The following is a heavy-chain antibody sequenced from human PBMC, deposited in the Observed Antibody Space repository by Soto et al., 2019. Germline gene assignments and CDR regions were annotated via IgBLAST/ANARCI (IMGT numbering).Heavy chain of an antibody. CDR2: IKQDGSEK. CDR1: GFTFSSYW. CDR3: ARGRGCSTGCHNFDY. J-gene: IGHJ4*02. D-gene: IGHD2-2*01. Sequence: EVQLVESGGGLVQPGGSLRLSCVASGFTFSSYWMSWVRQAPGKGLEWVANIKQDGSEKYYVDSVKGRFTISRDNAKNSLYLQMNSLRAEDTAVYYCARGRGCSTGCHNFDYWGQGTLVPVSS. V-gene: IGHV3-7*01.